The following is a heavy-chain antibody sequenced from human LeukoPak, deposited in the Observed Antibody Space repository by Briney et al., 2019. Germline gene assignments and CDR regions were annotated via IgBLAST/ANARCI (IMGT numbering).Heavy chain of an antibody. CDR2: MTNGGSGT. CDR3: ARDRTDYYYGMDV. CDR1: GFTFSSYW. J-gene: IGHJ6*02. V-gene: IGHV3-74*01. D-gene: IGHD4-17*01. Sequence: GGSLRLSCAASGFTFSSYWMHWVRQAPGKGLEWVSVMTNGGSGTGYADSVKGRFTISRDTSKNTLYLQMNSLRAEDTAVYYCARDRTDYYYGMDVWGQGTTVTVSS.